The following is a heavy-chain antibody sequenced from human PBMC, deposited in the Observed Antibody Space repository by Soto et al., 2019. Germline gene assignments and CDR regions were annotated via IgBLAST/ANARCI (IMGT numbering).Heavy chain of an antibody. CDR1: GYSFTNYW. V-gene: IGHV5-51*01. Sequence: EVQMVQSGAEVKKPGESLQISCNGSGYSFTNYWIGWVRQMPGKGLEWVGIIYPGDSDTRYSPSFQGQVTISADNSITPAYLQWRSLKASDTAMFYCARIVRLASLAPHAFEVWGQGTMVTVSS. J-gene: IGHJ3*01. D-gene: IGHD3-16*02. CDR2: IYPGDSDT. CDR3: ARIVRLASLAPHAFEV.